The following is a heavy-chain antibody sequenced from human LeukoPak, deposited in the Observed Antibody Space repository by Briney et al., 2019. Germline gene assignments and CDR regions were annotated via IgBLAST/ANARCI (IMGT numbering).Heavy chain of an antibody. D-gene: IGHD3-22*01. CDR1: GFTFSTYA. CDR3: AKAHSSGYPGAFDI. V-gene: IGHV3-23*01. CDR2: IGGSSGST. Sequence: PGGSLRLSCAASGFTFSTYAMSWVRQAPGKGLEWVSAIGGSSGSTNYADSVKGRFTISRDNSKNTLYLQMNSLRAEDTAVHYCAKAHSSGYPGAFDIWGQGTMVTVSS. J-gene: IGHJ3*02.